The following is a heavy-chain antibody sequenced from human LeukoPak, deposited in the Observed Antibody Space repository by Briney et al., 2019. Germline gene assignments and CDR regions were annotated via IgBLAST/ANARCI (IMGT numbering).Heavy chain of an antibody. Sequence: ASVKVSCKASGYTFTSYGISWVRQAPGQGLEWMGWISAYNGNTNDAQKLQGRVTMTTDTSTSTAYTELRRLRSDDTAVYYCARDPGDPYDILTGYYRSWFDPWGQGTLVTVSS. CDR1: GYTFTSYG. CDR3: ARDPGDPYDILTGYYRSWFDP. D-gene: IGHD3-9*01. J-gene: IGHJ5*02. V-gene: IGHV1-18*01. CDR2: ISAYNGNT.